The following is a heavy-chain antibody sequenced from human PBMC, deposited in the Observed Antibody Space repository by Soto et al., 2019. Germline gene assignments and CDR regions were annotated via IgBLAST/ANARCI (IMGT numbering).Heavy chain of an antibody. D-gene: IGHD3-10*01. CDR1: GGTFSSYV. V-gene: IGHV1-69*13. J-gene: IGHJ6*02. CDR3: ARAWFGELSGYYYYGMDV. CDR2: IIPIFGTA. Sequence: SVKVSCKASGGTFSSYVISWVRQAPGQGLEWMGGIIPIFGTANYAQKFQGRVTITADESTSTAYMELSSLRSEDTAVYYCARAWFGELSGYYYYGMDVWGQGTTVTVSS.